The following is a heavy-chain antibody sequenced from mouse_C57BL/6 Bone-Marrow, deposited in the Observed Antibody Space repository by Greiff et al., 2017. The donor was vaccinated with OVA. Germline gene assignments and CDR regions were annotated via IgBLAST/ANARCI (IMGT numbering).Heavy chain of an antibody. V-gene: IGHV7-3*01. CDR1: GFTFTDYY. CDR2: IRNKANGYTT. Sequence: EVQLVESGGGLVQPGGSLSLSCAASGFTFTDYYMRWVRQPPGKALEWLGFIRNKANGYTTEYRASVKGRFTISRYHSQSILYLQMNALRAEDDATYFYESPHGMDYWGQGTSVTVSA. J-gene: IGHJ4*01. CDR3: ESPHGMDY.